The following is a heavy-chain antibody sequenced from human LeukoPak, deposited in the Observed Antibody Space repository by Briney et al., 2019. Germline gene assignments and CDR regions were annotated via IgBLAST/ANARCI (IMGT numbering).Heavy chain of an antibody. V-gene: IGHV3-66*01. Sequence: GGSLRLSCAASGFTVSSNYMSWVRQAPGKGLEWVSVIYSGGSTYYADSVKGRFTISRDNSKNTLYLQMNSLRAEDTAVYYCARAYRSSIVAAEYYFDYWGQGTLVTVSS. CDR2: IYSGGST. J-gene: IGHJ4*02. CDR1: GFTVSSNY. D-gene: IGHD6-13*01. CDR3: ARAYRSSIVAAEYYFDY.